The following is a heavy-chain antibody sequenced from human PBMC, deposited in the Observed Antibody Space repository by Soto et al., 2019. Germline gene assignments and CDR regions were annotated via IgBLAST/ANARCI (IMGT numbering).Heavy chain of an antibody. V-gene: IGHV3-21*01. CDR3: ARGSAFIGLDY. CDR2: IGTSGSYI. Sequence: SIASSRFIFNSYAMTWFRQAPGKGLEWVSSIGTSGSYIYDTDSVKGRFTISRDNTKDSLYLQMNSLRAEDTAIYYCARGSAFIGLDYWGQGTPVTVSS. CDR1: RFIFNSYA. J-gene: IGHJ4*02. D-gene: IGHD1-26*01.